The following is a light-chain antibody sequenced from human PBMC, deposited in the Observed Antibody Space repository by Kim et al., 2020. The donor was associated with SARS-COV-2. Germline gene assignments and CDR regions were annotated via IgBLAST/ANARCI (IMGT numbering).Light chain of an antibody. Sequence: EAVLTQSPGTLSLSPGESATLSCRASQRVSSTYLAWYQQKPGQAPRLLMFGVSNRATGIPDRFSGSGSGTDFTLTISRLEPEDFAVYYCLQYGSSSYSFGQGTKLEI. CDR1: QRVSSTY. V-gene: IGKV3-20*01. J-gene: IGKJ2*01. CDR3: LQYGSSSYS. CDR2: GVS.